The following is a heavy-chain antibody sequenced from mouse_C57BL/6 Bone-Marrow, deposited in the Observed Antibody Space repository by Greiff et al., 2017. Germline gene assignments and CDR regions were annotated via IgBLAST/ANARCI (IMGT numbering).Heavy chain of an antibody. D-gene: IGHD1-1*01. V-gene: IGHV1-64*01. Sequence: VQVVESGAELVKPGASVKLSCKASGYTFTSYWMHWVKQRPGQGLEWIGMIHPNSGSTNYNEKFKSKATLTVDKSSSTAYMQLSSLTSEDSAVYYCARSYGSSYVDYWGQGTTLTVSS. CDR3: ARSYGSSYVDY. J-gene: IGHJ2*01. CDR1: GYTFTSYW. CDR2: IHPNSGST.